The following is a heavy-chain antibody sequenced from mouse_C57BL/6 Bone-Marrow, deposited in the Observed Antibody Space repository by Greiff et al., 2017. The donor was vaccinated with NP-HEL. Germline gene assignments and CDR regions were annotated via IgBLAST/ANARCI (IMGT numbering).Heavy chain of an antibody. CDR3: TTGWLLPYWYLDV. Sequence: EVQLVESGGGLVQPGGSMKLSCAASGFTFSDAWMDWVRQSPEKGLEWVAEIRNKANNHATYYAESVKGRFTISRDDSKSSVYLQMNSLRAEDTGIYYSTTGWLLPYWYLDVWGTGTTVTVSS. D-gene: IGHD2-3*01. V-gene: IGHV6-6*01. CDR1: GFTFSDAW. J-gene: IGHJ1*03. CDR2: IRNKANNHAT.